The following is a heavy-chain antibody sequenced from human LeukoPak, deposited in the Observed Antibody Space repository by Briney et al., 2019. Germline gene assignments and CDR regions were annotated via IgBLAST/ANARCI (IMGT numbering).Heavy chain of an antibody. CDR2: ISSSGSTI. Sequence: GGSLRLSCAASGFTFSSYEMNWVRQAPGKGLEWISYISSSGSTIYYADSVKGRFTISRDDAKNSLYLQMNSLRAEDTAVYYCARTTTMATLVHWGQGTLVTVSS. J-gene: IGHJ5*02. D-gene: IGHD5-24*01. CDR3: ARTTTMATLVH. V-gene: IGHV3-48*03. CDR1: GFTFSSYE.